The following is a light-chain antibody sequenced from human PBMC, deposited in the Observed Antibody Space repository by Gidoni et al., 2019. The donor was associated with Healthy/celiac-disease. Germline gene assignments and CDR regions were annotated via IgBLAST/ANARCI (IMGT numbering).Light chain of an antibody. J-gene: IGKJ2*01. CDR1: QSVSSY. V-gene: IGKV3-11*01. CDR2: DAS. CDR3: QQRSNWYT. Sequence: VLTQSPATLSLSPGERATLSCRASQSVSSYLAWYQQKPGQAPRLLIYDASNRATGIPARFSGSGSGTDFTLTISSLEPEDFAVYYCQQRSNWYTFGQGTKLEIK.